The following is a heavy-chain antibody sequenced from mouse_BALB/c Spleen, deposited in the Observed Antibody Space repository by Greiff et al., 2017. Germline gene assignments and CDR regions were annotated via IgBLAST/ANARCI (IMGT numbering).Heavy chain of an antibody. D-gene: IGHD3-3*01. V-gene: IGHV5-17*02. CDR3: ARLGVY. CDR2: ISSGSSTI. CDR1: GFTFSSFG. J-gene: IGHJ2*01. Sequence: EVQVVESGGGLVQPGGSRKLSCAASGFTFSSFGMHWVRQAPEKGLEWVAYISSGSSTIYYADTVKGRFTISRDNPKNTLFLQMTSLRSEDTAMYYCARLGVYWGQGTTLTVSS.